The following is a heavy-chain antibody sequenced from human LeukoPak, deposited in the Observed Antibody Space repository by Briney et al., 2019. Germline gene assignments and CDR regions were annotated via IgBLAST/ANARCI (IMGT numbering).Heavy chain of an antibody. CDR3: ARGQSAYYYDSSVLLFDY. J-gene: IGHJ4*02. Sequence: SETLSLTCTVSGGSISSYYWSWIRQPPGKGLEWIGYIYYSGSTNYNPSLESRVTISVDTSKNQFSLKLSSVTAADTAVYYCARGQSAYYYDSSVLLFDYWGQGTLVTVSS. CDR2: IYYSGST. V-gene: IGHV4-59*01. CDR1: GGSISSYY. D-gene: IGHD3-22*01.